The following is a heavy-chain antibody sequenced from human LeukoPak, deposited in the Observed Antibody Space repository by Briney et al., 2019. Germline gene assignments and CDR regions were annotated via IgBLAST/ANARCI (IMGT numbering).Heavy chain of an antibody. V-gene: IGHV3-30-3*01. J-gene: IGHJ4*02. CDR2: ISYDGSNK. CDR1: GFTFSNYW. D-gene: IGHD1-26*01. Sequence: PGGSLRLSCAASGFTFSNYWMQWVRHAPGKGLEWVAVISYDGSNKYYADSVKGRFTISRDNSKNTLYLQMNSLRAEDTAVYYCARSYKYSGSYYSDFDYWGQGTLVTVSS. CDR3: ARSYKYSGSYYSDFDY.